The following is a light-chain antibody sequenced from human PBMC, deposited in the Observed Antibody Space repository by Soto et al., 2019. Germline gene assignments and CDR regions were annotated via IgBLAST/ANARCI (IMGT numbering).Light chain of an antibody. CDR2: GAS. V-gene: IGKV3-15*01. CDR1: QSGSRH. CDR3: QQDNKRTQR. J-gene: IGKJ4*02. Sequence: RAMKHAPASLCWSQEKRSALYLRASQSGSRHLARYQQKPGRAHRLLIYGASTRATGIPARFSGSGSGTEFTLTICSLQSEDFAVYYCQQDNKRTQRFGEGTKVAIK.